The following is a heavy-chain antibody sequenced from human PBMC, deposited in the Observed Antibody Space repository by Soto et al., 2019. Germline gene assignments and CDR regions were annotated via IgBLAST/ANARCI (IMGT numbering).Heavy chain of an antibody. CDR2: ISWNSDHI. CDR3: AKDLGLTARGYFDS. V-gene: IGHV3-9*01. Sequence: EVQLVESGGGLVQPGRSLRLSCAASGFTFDDYAMHWVRQAPGKGLEWVSGISWNSDHIAYADSVKGRFTISRDNAKNSLFLQMNSLRPEDTALYYCAKDLGLTARGYFDSWGQGTVVTVSS. J-gene: IGHJ4*02. D-gene: IGHD2-21*02. CDR1: GFTFDDYA.